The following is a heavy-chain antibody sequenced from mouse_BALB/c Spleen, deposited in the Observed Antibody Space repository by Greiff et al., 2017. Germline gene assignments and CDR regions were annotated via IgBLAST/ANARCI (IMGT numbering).Heavy chain of an antibody. Sequence: EVNVVESGGGLVQPGGSRKLSCAASGFTFSSFGMHWVRQAPEKGLEWAAYISSGSSTIYYADTVKGRFTISRDNPKNTLFLQMTSLRSEDTAMYYCARGGGYFAYWGQGTLVTVSA. CDR1: GFTFSSFG. D-gene: IGHD2-2*01. CDR3: ARGGGYFAY. J-gene: IGHJ3*01. V-gene: IGHV5-17*02. CDR2: ISSGSSTI.